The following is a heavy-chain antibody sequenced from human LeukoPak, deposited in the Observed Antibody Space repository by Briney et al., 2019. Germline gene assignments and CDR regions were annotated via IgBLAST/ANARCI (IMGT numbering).Heavy chain of an antibody. CDR3: ARVPGSSWYEVDY. CDR2: IYYSGST. J-gene: IGHJ4*02. D-gene: IGHD6-13*01. V-gene: IGHV4-59*01. Sequence: PSETLTLTCTVSGGSISSDYWTWLRQPPGKGLEWIGYIYYSGSTNYNPSLKSRVTISVDTSKNQFSLKLSSVTAADTAVYYCARVPGSSWYEVDYWGQGTLVTVSS. CDR1: GGSISSDY.